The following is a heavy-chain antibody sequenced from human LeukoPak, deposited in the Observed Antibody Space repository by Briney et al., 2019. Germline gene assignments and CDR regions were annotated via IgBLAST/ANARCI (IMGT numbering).Heavy chain of an antibody. V-gene: IGHV3-74*01. Sequence: GGSLRLSCAASGFTFSSYWMHWVRQAPGKGLVWVSRINTDGSSTAYADSVKGRFTISRDNAKNTLYLQMNSLRAEDTALYYCARSSSGWHSDYWGQGTLATVSS. CDR3: ARSSSGWHSDY. J-gene: IGHJ4*02. CDR1: GFTFSSYW. D-gene: IGHD6-19*01. CDR2: INTDGSST.